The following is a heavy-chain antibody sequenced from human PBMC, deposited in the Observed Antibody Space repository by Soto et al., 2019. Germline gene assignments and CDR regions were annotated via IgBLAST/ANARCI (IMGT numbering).Heavy chain of an antibody. CDR3: ARARSNYDYYGMDV. D-gene: IGHD2-2*01. J-gene: IGHJ6*02. Sequence: GGPLRLSCAASGFTFSSYDMHWVRQATGKGLEWVSAIGTAGDTYYPGSVKGRFTISRENAKNSLYLQMNSLRAEDTAVYYCARARSNYDYYGMDVWGQGPTVTVSS. CDR2: IGTAGDT. CDR1: GFTFSSYD. V-gene: IGHV3-13*01.